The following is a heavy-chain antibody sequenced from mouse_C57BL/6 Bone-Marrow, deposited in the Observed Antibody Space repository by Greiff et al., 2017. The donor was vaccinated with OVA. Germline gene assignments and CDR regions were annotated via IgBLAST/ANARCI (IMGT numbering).Heavy chain of an antibody. V-gene: IGHV2-5*01. CDR2: IWRGGST. D-gene: IGHD1-1*01. CDR1: GFSLTSYG. Sequence: QVQLQQSGPGLVQPSQSLSITCTVSGFSLTSYGVHWVRQSPGKGLEWLGVIWRGGSTDYNAAFMSRLSITKDNSKSQVFFKMNSLQADDTAIYYCAKGNLSGSSFYAMDYWGQGTSVTVSS. CDR3: AKGNLSGSSFYAMDY. J-gene: IGHJ4*01.